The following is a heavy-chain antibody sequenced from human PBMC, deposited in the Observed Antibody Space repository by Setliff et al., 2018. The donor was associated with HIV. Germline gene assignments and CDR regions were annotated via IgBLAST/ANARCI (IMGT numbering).Heavy chain of an antibody. D-gene: IGHD4-4*01. V-gene: IGHV3-72*01. J-gene: IGHJ6*02. CDR1: GFTFRDHY. CDR3: VRDITTCWDV. Sequence: PGGSLRLSCAASGFTFRDHYMDWVRQAPGKGLEWVGRTGNKDNSFTTEYAASVKGRFTISRDDSKNSLSLHMNSLRAEDTAEYYCVRDITTCWDVWGQGTTVTVSS. CDR2: TGNKDNSFTT.